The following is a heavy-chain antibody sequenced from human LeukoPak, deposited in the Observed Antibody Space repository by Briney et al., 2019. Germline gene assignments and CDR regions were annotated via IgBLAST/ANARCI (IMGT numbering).Heavy chain of an antibody. Sequence: SETLSLTCAVYGGSFSGYYWSWIRQPPGKGLGWIGEINHSGSTNYNPSLKSRVIISVDTSENQFSLKLSSVTAAGTAVYYCARCREGDYFSWFDPWGQGTLVTVSS. CDR3: ARCREGDYFSWFDP. D-gene: IGHD4-17*01. CDR2: INHSGST. V-gene: IGHV4-34*01. J-gene: IGHJ5*02. CDR1: GGSFSGYY.